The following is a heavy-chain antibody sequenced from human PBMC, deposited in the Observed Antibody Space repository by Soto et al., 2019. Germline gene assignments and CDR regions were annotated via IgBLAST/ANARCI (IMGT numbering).Heavy chain of an antibody. V-gene: IGHV4-59*01. CDR1: GGSLGSYY. D-gene: IGHD5-18*01. J-gene: IGHJ6*02. Sequence: SETLSLTCTVSGGSLGSYYWSWIRQPPGKGLEWIGYVFYTGRANYNASLKSRVSISLDTSTYQFSLKLSSVTAADTAVYYCAGDGEGGMDTKPYYYNGMDVWGPGTTVTVSS. CDR2: VFYTGRA. CDR3: AGDGEGGMDTKPYYYNGMDV.